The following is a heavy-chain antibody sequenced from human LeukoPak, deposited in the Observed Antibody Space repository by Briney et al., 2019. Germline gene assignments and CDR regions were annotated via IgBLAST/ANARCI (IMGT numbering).Heavy chain of an antibody. V-gene: IGHV4-31*03. CDR3: ARGKGAALIDY. Sequence: SETLSLTCTVSGGSISSGGYYWSWIRQHPGKGLEWIGYIYYSGSTYYNPPLKSRVTISVDTSKNQFSLKLSSVTAADTAVYYCARGKGAALIDYWGQGTLVTVSS. J-gene: IGHJ4*02. CDR1: GGSISSGGYY. D-gene: IGHD6-6*01. CDR2: IYYSGST.